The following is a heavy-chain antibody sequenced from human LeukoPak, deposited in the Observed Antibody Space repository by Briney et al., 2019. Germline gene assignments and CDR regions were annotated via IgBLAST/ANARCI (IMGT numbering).Heavy chain of an antibody. Sequence: GGSLRISCAASGFTFRSYGMDWVRQAPGKGLEWVAFIRYDGNNKDYADSVKGRFTISRDNSKNTLYLQMNSLRAEDTAVYYCAKGYGDLVAFDIWGQGTMVTVSS. CDR3: AKGYGDLVAFDI. CDR1: GFTFRSYG. D-gene: IGHD4-17*01. J-gene: IGHJ3*02. CDR2: IRYDGNNK. V-gene: IGHV3-30*02.